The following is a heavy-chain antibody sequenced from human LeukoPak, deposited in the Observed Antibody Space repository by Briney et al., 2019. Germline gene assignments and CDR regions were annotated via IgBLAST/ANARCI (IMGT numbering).Heavy chain of an antibody. J-gene: IGHJ4*02. D-gene: IGHD2-8*02. CDR1: GFTFSGYA. V-gene: IGHV3-23*01. CDR2: IRGSGGST. Sequence: GGSLRLSCEASGFTFSGYAMSWVRQAPGKGLEWVSGIRGSGGSTYYADSVKGRFTISRDNSKNTLYLQMNSLRAEDTAVYYCAKTGPGDYFDYWGQGTLVTVSS. CDR3: AKTGPGDYFDY.